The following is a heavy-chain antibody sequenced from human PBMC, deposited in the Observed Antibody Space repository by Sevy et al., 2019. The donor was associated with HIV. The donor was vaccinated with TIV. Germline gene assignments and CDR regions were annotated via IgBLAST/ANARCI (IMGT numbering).Heavy chain of an antibody. CDR2: ISYDGNNK. CDR3: ARAYSSWFGTVHY. J-gene: IGHJ4*02. V-gene: IGHV3-30-3*01. CDR1: GFIFSTYS. D-gene: IGHD6-13*01. Sequence: GGSLRLSCAASGFIFSTYSMHWVRQAPGKWLEWVAAISYDGNNKYYADSVKGRFTISRDNPKNTLFLQVNSLRPEDTAVYYCARAYSSWFGTVHYSGQGTMVTVSS.